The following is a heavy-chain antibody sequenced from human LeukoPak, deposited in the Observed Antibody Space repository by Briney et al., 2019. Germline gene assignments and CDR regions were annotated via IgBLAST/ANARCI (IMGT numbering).Heavy chain of an antibody. CDR1: GGSISSDY. Sequence: SETLFLTCNVSGGSISSDYWTWIRQPPGKGLEWIGNIYYSGSTNYNPSLKSRVTISVDTSKNQFSLKVNSVTAADTAVYYCARRRDYYDSRGYYAFDIWGHGTMVTVSS. J-gene: IGHJ3*02. CDR2: IYYSGST. V-gene: IGHV4-59*01. CDR3: ARRRDYYDSRGYYAFDI. D-gene: IGHD3-22*01.